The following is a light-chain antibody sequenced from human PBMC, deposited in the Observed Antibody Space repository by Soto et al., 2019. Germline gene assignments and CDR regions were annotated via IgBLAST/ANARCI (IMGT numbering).Light chain of an antibody. CDR1: QSMSGW. CDR2: KAS. CDR3: QQYNSYSPRT. J-gene: IGKJ1*01. Sequence: DIQMTQSPSTLSASVGDRVAITCQASQSMSGWLSWYQQKPGKAPKLLIYKASSLESGVPSRFSDSGSGTEFTLTISSLQPDDFATYYCQQYNSYSPRTFGQGTKVEIK. V-gene: IGKV1-5*03.